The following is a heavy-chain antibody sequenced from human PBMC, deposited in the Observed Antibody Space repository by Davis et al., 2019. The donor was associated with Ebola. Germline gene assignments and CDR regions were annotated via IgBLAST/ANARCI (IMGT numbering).Heavy chain of an antibody. CDR2: ISGSGGST. CDR3: ASREVGLHNLY. J-gene: IGHJ4*02. CDR1: GFTFSSYA. Sequence: GESLKISCAASGFTFSSYAMSWVRQAPGKGLEWVSAISGSGGSTYYADSVKGRFTISRDNSKNTLYLQMNSLTAEDTAVYYCASREVGLHNLYWGEGTLVSVSS. D-gene: IGHD1-26*01. V-gene: IGHV3-23*01.